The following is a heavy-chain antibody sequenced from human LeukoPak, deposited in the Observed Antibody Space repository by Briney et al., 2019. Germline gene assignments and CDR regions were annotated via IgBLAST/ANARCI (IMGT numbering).Heavy chain of an antibody. V-gene: IGHV1-2*02. D-gene: IGHD2/OR15-2a*01. CDR3: ARDFNTPSLDY. Sequence: ASVKVSCKASGYTFAAYYIHWVRQAPGQGLEWMGWINPYSGGTNYAQKFQGRVTMTRDTSITTAYMELSRLRSDDTAVYYCARDFNTPSLDYWGQGTLVTVSS. CDR1: GYTFAAYY. CDR2: INPYSGGT. J-gene: IGHJ4*02.